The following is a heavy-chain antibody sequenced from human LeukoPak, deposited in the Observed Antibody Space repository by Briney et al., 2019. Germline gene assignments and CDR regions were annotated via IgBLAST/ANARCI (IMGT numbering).Heavy chain of an antibody. D-gene: IGHD1-26*01. V-gene: IGHV3-15*01. Sequence: PGGSLRLSCAASGFTFSSYSMNWVRQAPGKGLEWVGRIKSKTDGGTTDYAAPVKGRFTISRDDSKNTLYLQMNSLKTEDTAVYYCTTIVGATTYDAFDIWGQGTMVTVSS. J-gene: IGHJ3*02. CDR1: GFTFSSYS. CDR3: TTIVGATTYDAFDI. CDR2: IKSKTDGGTT.